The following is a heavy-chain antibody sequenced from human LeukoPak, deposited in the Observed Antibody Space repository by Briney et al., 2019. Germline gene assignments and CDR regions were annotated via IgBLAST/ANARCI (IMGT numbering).Heavy chain of an antibody. V-gene: IGHV3-23*01. Sequence: GGSLRLSCAASGFTFSIYAMTWVRQAPGKGLEWVSAISGGGEITLYADSVKGRLTISRDNSKNTLYLQMNSLRAEDTAVYYCAYDSSGYYDYWGQGTLVTVSS. CDR3: AYDSSGYYDY. CDR2: ISGGGEIT. J-gene: IGHJ4*02. CDR1: GFTFSIYA. D-gene: IGHD3-22*01.